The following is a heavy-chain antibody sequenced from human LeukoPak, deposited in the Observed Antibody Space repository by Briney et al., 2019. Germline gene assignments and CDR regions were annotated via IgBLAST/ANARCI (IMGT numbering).Heavy chain of an antibody. CDR3: TRGSYAGRGGY. CDR1: GFTFSNDW. Sequence: GGSLRLSCAASGFTFSNDWMSWIRQAAGKGLEWVGRIKSKTDGGTTDYAAPVKDRCTITRDDSKNTLYLKINNLKAEDTAVDYCTRGSYAGRGGYWGQRTLVTVST. D-gene: IGHD4-23*01. CDR2: IKSKTDGGTT. V-gene: IGHV3-15*01. J-gene: IGHJ4*02.